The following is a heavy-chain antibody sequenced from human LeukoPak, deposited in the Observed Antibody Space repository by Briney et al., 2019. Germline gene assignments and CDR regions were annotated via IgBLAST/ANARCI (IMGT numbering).Heavy chain of an antibody. CDR3: ARDASAGYYSDY. D-gene: IGHD6-13*01. J-gene: IGHJ4*02. Sequence: GGSLRLSCAASGFTVSDYSMNWVRQAPGKGLEWVSYISTSGTTTYYADSAKGRFTISRDNSKNTLYLQMNSLRPDDTAVYNCARDASAGYYSDYWGQGTLVTVSS. CDR2: ISTSGTTT. V-gene: IGHV3-48*01. CDR1: GFTVSDYS.